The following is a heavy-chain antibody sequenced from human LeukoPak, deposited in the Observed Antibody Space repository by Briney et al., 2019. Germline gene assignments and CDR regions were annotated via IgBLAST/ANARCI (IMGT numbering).Heavy chain of an antibody. Sequence: PGGSLRLSCAASGFTFSSYEMKWVRQAPGEGLEWVSYISSSASTKYYADSVKGRFTVSRDNAKNSLYLQMNSLRAEDTAVYYCARGAMAGPFDYWGQGTLVTVSS. J-gene: IGHJ4*02. CDR3: ARGAMAGPFDY. CDR2: ISSSASTK. D-gene: IGHD5-18*01. CDR1: GFTFSSYE. V-gene: IGHV3-48*03.